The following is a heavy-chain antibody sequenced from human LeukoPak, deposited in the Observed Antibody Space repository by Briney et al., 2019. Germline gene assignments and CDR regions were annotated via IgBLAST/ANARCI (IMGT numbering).Heavy chain of an antibody. CDR2: INHSGST. V-gene: IGHV4-34*01. Sequence: PSETLSLTCAVYGGSFSGYYWSWIRQPPGKGLEWIGEINHSGSTNYNPSLKSRVTISVDTSKNQFSLKLSSVTAADTAVYYCARETDCSSTSCYAFDIWGQGTMVTVS. D-gene: IGHD2-2*01. CDR3: ARETDCSSTSCYAFDI. J-gene: IGHJ3*02. CDR1: GGSFSGYY.